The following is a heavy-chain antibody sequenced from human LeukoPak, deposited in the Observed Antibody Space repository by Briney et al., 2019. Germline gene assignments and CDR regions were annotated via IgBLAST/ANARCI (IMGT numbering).Heavy chain of an antibody. V-gene: IGHV3-49*04. CDR3: TSVYDTSAYYHSGVDY. CDR1: GFTFGDYA. D-gene: IGHD3-22*01. Sequence: GGSLRLSCTASGFTFGDYAMSWVRQAPGKGLEWVGFIRSKTYRGTAEYAASVKGRFTISRDDSKSIGYLQTNSLKTDDTAVYYCTSVYDTSAYYHSGVDYWGQGTLVTVSS. CDR2: IRSKTYRGTA. J-gene: IGHJ4*02.